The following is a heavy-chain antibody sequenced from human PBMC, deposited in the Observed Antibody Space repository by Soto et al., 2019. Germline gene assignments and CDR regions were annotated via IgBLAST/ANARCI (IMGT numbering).Heavy chain of an antibody. CDR3: ERQSRWSHLRWFDP. CDR1: GGSISSSSYY. D-gene: IGHD1-26*01. Sequence: QLQLQESGPGLVKPSETLSLTCTVSGGSISSSSYYWGWIRQPPGKGLEWIGSIYYSGSTYYNPSLKRRVTISVDTSKNQFSLKLSSVTAADTAVYYCERQSRWSHLRWFDPWGQGTLVTVSS. V-gene: IGHV4-39*01. J-gene: IGHJ5*02. CDR2: IYYSGST.